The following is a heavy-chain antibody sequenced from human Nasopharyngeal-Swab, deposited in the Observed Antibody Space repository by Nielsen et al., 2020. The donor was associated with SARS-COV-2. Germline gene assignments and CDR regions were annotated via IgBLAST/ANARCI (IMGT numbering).Heavy chain of an antibody. CDR3: STIFGVVSPFY. D-gene: IGHD3-3*01. CDR2: INAGNGNT. J-gene: IGHJ4*02. V-gene: IGHV1-3*01. Sequence: CVRQAPGQRLEWMGWINAGNGNTKYSQKFQGRVTITRDTSASTAYMELSSLRSEDTAAYYCSTIFGVVSPFYWGQGTLVTVSS.